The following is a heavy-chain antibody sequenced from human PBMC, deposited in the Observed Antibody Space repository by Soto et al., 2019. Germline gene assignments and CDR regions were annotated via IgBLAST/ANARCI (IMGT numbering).Heavy chain of an antibody. D-gene: IGHD4-17*01. CDR2: IFWDDDK. V-gene: IGHV2-5*02. CDR1: GFSLRRSGGG. J-gene: IGHJ4*02. CDR3: AYVLSGPRIEDYLGYYFDY. Sequence: SGSTPVHPKQTLTLTWNFFGFSLRRSGGGGGWIRQPPGKALEWLVLIFWDDDKRYRPSLKTRLTISKDTSKRQVVLTMTNMDPVDTATYYCAYVLSGPRIEDYLGYYFDYWGQGTLVTVSS.